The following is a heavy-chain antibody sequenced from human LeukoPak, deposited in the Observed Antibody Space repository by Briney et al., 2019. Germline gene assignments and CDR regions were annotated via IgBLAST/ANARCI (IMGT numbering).Heavy chain of an antibody. V-gene: IGHV3-7*01. Sequence: PGGSLRLSCAASGFTFSIYWMSWVRQAPGKGLEWVANIKPDGSEKYYLDSVKGRFTISRDNAKNSLYLQMNSLRAEDTAVYYCIRDPPEREELFDYWGQGTLVTVSS. CDR3: IRDPPEREELFDY. D-gene: IGHD1-26*01. CDR2: IKPDGSEK. J-gene: IGHJ4*02. CDR1: GFTFSIYW.